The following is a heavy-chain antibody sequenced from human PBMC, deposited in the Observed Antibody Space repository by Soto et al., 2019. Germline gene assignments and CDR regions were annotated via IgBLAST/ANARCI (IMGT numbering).Heavy chain of an antibody. CDR1: GFTFSAFG. CDR3: AKDFKVSGGHYGSLNYYYGMDV. J-gene: IGHJ6*02. V-gene: IGHV3-30*18. D-gene: IGHD3-10*01. Sequence: QVHLVESGGGVVQPGGSLRLACAASGFTFSAFGMHWVRQAPGKGLERVAIISYDGILKYYADSVKGRFTISRDTSKGALYLQMNSLRPEDTAVYYCAKDFKVSGGHYGSLNYYYGMDVWGQGTTVTVSS. CDR2: ISYDGILK.